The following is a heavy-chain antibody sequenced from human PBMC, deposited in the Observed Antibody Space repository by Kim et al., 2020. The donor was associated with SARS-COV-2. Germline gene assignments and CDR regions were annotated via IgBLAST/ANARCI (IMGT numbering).Heavy chain of an antibody. CDR3: AKLMATTHFDY. CDR2: K. J-gene: IGHJ4*02. D-gene: IGHD5-12*01. V-gene: IGHV3-30*02. Sequence: KYYTDSGKGRFTISRDNSQNTLYLQMNSLRADDTAVYYCAKLMATTHFDYWGQGTLVTVSS.